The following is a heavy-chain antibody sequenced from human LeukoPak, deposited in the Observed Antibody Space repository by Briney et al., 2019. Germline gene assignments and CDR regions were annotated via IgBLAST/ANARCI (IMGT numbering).Heavy chain of an antibody. J-gene: IGHJ6*02. V-gene: IGHV3-66*01. CDR2: IYSGGST. D-gene: IGHD6-19*01. CDR3: ARARPEYSSGWYAKHYGMDV. CDR1: GFTVSSNH. Sequence: PGGSLRLSCAASGFTVSSNHMSWVRQAPGKGLEWVSVIYSGGSTYYADSVKGRFTISRDNSKNTLYLQMNSLRVEDTAVYYCARARPEYSSGWYAKHYGMDVWGQGTTVTVSS.